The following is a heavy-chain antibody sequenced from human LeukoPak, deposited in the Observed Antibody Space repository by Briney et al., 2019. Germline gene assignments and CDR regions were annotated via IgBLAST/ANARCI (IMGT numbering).Heavy chain of an antibody. CDR2: MNPNSGNT. CDR1: GYTFTSYD. D-gene: IGHD3-10*01. Sequence: ASVKVSCKASGYTFTSYDINWVRQATGQGLEWMGWMNPNSGNTGYAQKFQGRVTMTRNTSISTAYMELSSLRSKDTAVYYCARGERHSGILWFGELRAWHYYGMDVWGQGTTVTVSS. J-gene: IGHJ6*02. V-gene: IGHV1-8*01. CDR3: ARGERHSGILWFGELRAWHYYGMDV.